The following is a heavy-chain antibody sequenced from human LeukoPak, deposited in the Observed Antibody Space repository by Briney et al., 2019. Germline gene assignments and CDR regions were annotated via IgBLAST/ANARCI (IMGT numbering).Heavy chain of an antibody. V-gene: IGHV4-34*01. Sequence: ASETLSLTCAVYGGSFSGYYWSWIRQPPGKGLEWIGEINHSGSTNYNPSLKSRVPISVDTSKNQFSLKLSSVTAADTAVYYCARGPRYDSSGYYSRQRGVFYYWGQGTLVTVSP. CDR3: ARGPRYDSSGYYSRQRGVFYY. D-gene: IGHD3-22*01. CDR2: INHSGST. CDR1: GGSFSGYY. J-gene: IGHJ4*02.